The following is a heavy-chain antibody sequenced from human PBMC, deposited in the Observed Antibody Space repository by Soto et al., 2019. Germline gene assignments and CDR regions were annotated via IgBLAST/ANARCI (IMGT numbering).Heavy chain of an antibody. D-gene: IGHD7-27*01. Sequence: QVQLQESGPGLVEPSGTLSLTCAVSGGSISKDNWWNWVRQPPGKGLEGIGEISHSGTTNYNPSLKSRATISVYMSKNQFSLKLSSVTAADTAVYYCTKDHTGADAFEIWGQGIMVTVSS. CDR2: ISHSGTT. CDR3: TKDHTGADAFEI. V-gene: IGHV4-4*02. J-gene: IGHJ3*02. CDR1: GGSISKDNW.